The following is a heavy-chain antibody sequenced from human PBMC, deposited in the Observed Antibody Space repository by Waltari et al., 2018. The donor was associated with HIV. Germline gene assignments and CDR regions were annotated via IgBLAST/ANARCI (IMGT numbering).Heavy chain of an antibody. Sequence: QLQLQESGPGLVKPSETLSLTCTVSGGSISSSSYYWGWIRQPPGKGLEWIGSIYYSGSTYYNPSLKSRVTISVDTSKNQFSLKLSSVTAADTAVYYCARHGPLYYDFWSGYYEPFFDYWGQGTLVTVSS. V-gene: IGHV4-39*01. CDR1: GGSISSSSYY. CDR2: IYYSGST. CDR3: ARHGPLYYDFWSGYYEPFFDY. J-gene: IGHJ4*02. D-gene: IGHD3-3*01.